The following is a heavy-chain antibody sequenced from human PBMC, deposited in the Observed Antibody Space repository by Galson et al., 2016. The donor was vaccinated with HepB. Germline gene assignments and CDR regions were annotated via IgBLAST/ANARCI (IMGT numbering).Heavy chain of an antibody. CDR3: ARGDRHSSSWWGFDY. Sequence: SLRLSCAASGFTSSDYYMNWIRQAPGKGLEWVSYISSSGSYIYYADSVKGRFTISRDNAKNSLYLQMDSLRAEDTAVYYCARGDRHSSSWWGFDYWGQGTLVTVSS. V-gene: IGHV3-11*01. D-gene: IGHD6-13*01. J-gene: IGHJ4*02. CDR2: ISSSGSYI. CDR1: GFTSSDYY.